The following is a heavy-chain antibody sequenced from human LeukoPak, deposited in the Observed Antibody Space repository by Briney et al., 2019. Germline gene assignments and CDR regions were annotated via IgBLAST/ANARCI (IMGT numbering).Heavy chain of an antibody. CDR3: AKSPDPRRDWFDP. CDR2: ISGSGGTT. Sequence: QPGGSLRLSCTASGFTFSSYAMTWVRQAPGKGLEWVSAISGSGGTTYYADSVKGRFTISRDNSKNTLYLQVNSLRAEDTAVYYCAKSPDPRRDWFDPWGQGTLVTVSS. CDR1: GFTFSSYA. V-gene: IGHV3-23*01. J-gene: IGHJ5*02.